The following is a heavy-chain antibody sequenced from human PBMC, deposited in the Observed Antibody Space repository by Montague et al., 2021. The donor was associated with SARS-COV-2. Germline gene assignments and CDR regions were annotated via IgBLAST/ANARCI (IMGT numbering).Heavy chain of an antibody. Sequence: LVKPTQTLTLTCTFSGFSLSTSGMCVSWIRQPPGKGLEWIGSIYDSGSTYYNPSLKSRVTISVDTSKNHFSLKLNSVTAADTAVYYCARRGRKLLPVAATIGGFDIWGQGTMVTVSS. D-gene: IGHD6-19*01. CDR3: ARRGRKLLPVAATIGGFDI. CDR2: IYDSGST. V-gene: IGHV4-39*02. CDR1: GFSLSTSGMC. J-gene: IGHJ3*02.